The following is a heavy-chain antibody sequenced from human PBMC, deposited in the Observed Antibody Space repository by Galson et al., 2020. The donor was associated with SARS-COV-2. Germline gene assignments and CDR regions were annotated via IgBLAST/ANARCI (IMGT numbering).Heavy chain of an antibody. V-gene: IGHV4-34*01. J-gene: IGHJ6*03. Sequence: SETLSLTCAVYGGSFSGYYWSWIRQPPGKGLEWIGEINHSGSTNYNPSLKSRVTISVDTSKNQFSLKLSSVTAADTAVYYCARVWVRVRGRGCYYMDVWGKGTTVTISS. D-gene: IGHD3-10*01. CDR1: GGSFSGYY. CDR2: INHSGST. CDR3: ARVWVRVRGRGCYYMDV.